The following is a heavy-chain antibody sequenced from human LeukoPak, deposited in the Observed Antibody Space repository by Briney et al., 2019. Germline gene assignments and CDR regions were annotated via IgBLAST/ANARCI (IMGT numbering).Heavy chain of an antibody. CDR1: GGTFSSYA. CDR3: ARNYDLFDY. Sequence: ASVKVSCKASGGTFSSYAISWVRQAPGQGLEWMGGIIPIFGTANYAQKFQGRVTMTRDTSTSTVYMELSSLRSEDTAVYYCARNYDLFDYWGQGTLVTVSS. D-gene: IGHD3-22*01. CDR2: IIPIFGTA. V-gene: IGHV1-69*05. J-gene: IGHJ4*02.